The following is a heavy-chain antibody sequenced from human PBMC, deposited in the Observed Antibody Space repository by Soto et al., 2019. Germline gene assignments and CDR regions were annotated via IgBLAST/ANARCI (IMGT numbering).Heavy chain of an antibody. CDR3: ERFLRGCSGYDYYSYFDY. CDR1: GYSLPSYW. V-gene: IGHV5-51*03. CDR2: IYPGDSDT. J-gene: IGHJ4*02. D-gene: IGHD5-12*01. Sequence: EVQLVQSGAEVKKPGESLKISCKGSGYSLPSYWIGWVRQMPVKGLAWMGIIYPGDSDTRYSPYFHGQVTISSDKSIRSGYRQWSSLKASDTAMYDCERFLRGCSGYDYYSYFDYWGQGTLVTVSS.